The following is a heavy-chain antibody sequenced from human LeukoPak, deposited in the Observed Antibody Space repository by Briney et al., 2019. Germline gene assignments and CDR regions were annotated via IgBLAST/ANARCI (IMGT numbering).Heavy chain of an antibody. D-gene: IGHD1-26*01. CDR3: ARDPYYSKFDY. CDR1: GFTFSSYA. V-gene: IGHV3-21*04. Sequence: GGSLRLSCAASGFTFSSYAMNWVRQAPGKGLEWVSSISSSTSYKYYADSVKGRFTISRDNAKNSLYLQMNSLRAEDTAVYYCARDPYYSKFDYWGQGTLVTVSS. CDR2: ISSSTSYK. J-gene: IGHJ4*02.